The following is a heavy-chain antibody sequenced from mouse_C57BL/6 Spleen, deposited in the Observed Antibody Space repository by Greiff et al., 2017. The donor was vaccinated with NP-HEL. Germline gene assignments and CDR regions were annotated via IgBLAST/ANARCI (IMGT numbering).Heavy chain of an antibody. D-gene: IGHD3-1*01. Sequence: QVQLKQSGAELARPGASVKLSCKASGYTFTSYGISWVKQRTGQGLEWIGEIYPRSGNTYYNEKFKGKATLTADKSSSTAYMELRSLTSEDSAVYFCARSPLPRYYFDYWGQGTTLTVSS. CDR3: ARSPLPRYYFDY. J-gene: IGHJ2*01. CDR1: GYTFTSYG. CDR2: IYPRSGNT. V-gene: IGHV1-81*01.